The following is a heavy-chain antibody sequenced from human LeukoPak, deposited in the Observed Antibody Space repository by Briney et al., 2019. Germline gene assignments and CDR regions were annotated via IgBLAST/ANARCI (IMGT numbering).Heavy chain of an antibody. D-gene: IGHD6-13*01. CDR1: GFTFSNYA. CDR3: AKGSSPFDY. CDR2: ISANGGGT. V-gene: IGHV3-23*01. Sequence: PGGSLRLSCAASGFTFSNYAMSWVRQAPGKGLEWVSAISANGGGTYYADSVKGRFTISRGNSKNTLYLQMNSLRAEDTAVYYCAKGSSPFDYWGQGTLVTVSS. J-gene: IGHJ4*02.